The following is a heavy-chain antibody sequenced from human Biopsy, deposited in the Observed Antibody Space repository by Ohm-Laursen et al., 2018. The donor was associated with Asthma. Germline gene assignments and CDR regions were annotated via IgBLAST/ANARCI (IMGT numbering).Heavy chain of an antibody. CDR2: ISKDASTQ. Sequence: LRLSCAASGFCFSTFTIHWVRPAPGKGLEWVGLISKDASTQDYADSVKGRFTMARDNSKNTLDLQMNSLREEDTAVYYCVRDGTDDAFDIWGQGTVVSVSS. V-gene: IGHV3-30*01. CDR3: VRDGTDDAFDI. J-gene: IGHJ3*02. D-gene: IGHD1-1*01. CDR1: GFCFSTFT.